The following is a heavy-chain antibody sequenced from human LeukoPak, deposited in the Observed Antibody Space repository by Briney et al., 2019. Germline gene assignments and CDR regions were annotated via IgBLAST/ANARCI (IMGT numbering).Heavy chain of an antibody. Sequence: SETLSLTCTVSGGSISSSSYYWGWVRQPPGKGLEWIGSIYYRGSTYYNPSLKSRVTISVDTSRNQFLLKLSSVTAADTAVYYCAKQRSPIPIVGTTTSYFDYWGQGTLVTVSS. CDR1: GGSISSSSYY. V-gene: IGHV4-39*01. D-gene: IGHD1-26*01. J-gene: IGHJ4*02. CDR2: IYYRGST. CDR3: AKQRSPIPIVGTTTSYFDY.